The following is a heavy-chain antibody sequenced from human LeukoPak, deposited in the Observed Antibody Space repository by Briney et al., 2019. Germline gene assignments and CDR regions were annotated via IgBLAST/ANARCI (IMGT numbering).Heavy chain of an antibody. D-gene: IGHD6-19*01. J-gene: IGHJ4*02. V-gene: IGHV3-7*01. CDR1: GFTFSSYW. CDR3: ARASAVAGTRDY. Sequence: GGSLRLSCAASGFTFSSYWMSWVRQAPGKGLEWVANIKSDGSEKYYVDSVKGRFTISRDNAKNSLYLQMNSLRAEDTAIYCCARASAVAGTRDYWGQGTLVTVSS. CDR2: IKSDGSEK.